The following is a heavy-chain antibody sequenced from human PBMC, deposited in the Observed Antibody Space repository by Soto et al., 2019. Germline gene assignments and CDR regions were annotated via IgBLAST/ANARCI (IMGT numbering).Heavy chain of an antibody. V-gene: IGHV3-48*03. Sequence: EVQLGESGGGLVQPGGSLRLSCAASGFTFSNYEMNWVRQAPGKGLEWVSYISSDGSTIYYADSVKGRFTISRDNAKSSMYLEMNSLRAEDKAIYYCAGDPVWGSYPSNYYVDYWGLGTLVTVSS. J-gene: IGHJ4*02. CDR3: AGDPVWGSYPSNYYVDY. CDR2: ISSDGSTI. CDR1: GFTFSNYE. D-gene: IGHD3-16*01.